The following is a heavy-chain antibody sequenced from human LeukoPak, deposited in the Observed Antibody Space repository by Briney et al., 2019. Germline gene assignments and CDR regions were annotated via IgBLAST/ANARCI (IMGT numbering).Heavy chain of an antibody. D-gene: IGHD3-3*01. CDR3: ARGRLSYYDFWSGRYNWFDP. J-gene: IGHJ5*02. V-gene: IGHV4-34*01. CDR1: GGSFSGYY. Sequence: PSETLSLTCGIYGGSFSGYYWSWIRQPPGKGLEWIGEINHSGSTNYNPSLKSRVTISVDTSKNQFSLKLSSVAAADTAVYYCARGRLSYYDFWSGRYNWFDPWGQGTLVTVCS. CDR2: INHSGST.